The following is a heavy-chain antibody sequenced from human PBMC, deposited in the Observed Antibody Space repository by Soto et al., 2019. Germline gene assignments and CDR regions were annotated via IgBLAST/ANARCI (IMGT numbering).Heavy chain of an antibody. V-gene: IGHV3-74*02. D-gene: IGHD2-2*01. J-gene: IGHJ4*02. CDR1: GFTFSSYW. CDR3: ASGDPTSFDF. Sequence: ELQVLDSGGGLVQPGGSLRLSCVASGFTFSSYWMHWVRQGPGKGLVWVSRINSDGSTTSYADSVKGRFTISRDNAKNTLYLQMNSLRAEDTAVYYCASGDPTSFDFWGQGNLVTVSS. CDR2: INSDGSTT.